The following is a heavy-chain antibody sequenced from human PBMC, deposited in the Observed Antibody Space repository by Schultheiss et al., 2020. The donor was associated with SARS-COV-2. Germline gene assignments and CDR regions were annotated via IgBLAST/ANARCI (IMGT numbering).Heavy chain of an antibody. D-gene: IGHD3-3*01. CDR1: GFTFSSYA. Sequence: GGSLRLSCAASGFTFSSYAMHWVRQAPGKGLEWVAVISYDGSNKYYADSVKGRFTISRDNSKNTLYLQMNSVRAEDTAVYYCARARPDYDFWSGYTPYYIDVWGKGTTVTVSS. V-gene: IGHV3-30*14. CDR2: ISYDGSNK. CDR3: ARARPDYDFWSGYTPYYIDV. J-gene: IGHJ6*03.